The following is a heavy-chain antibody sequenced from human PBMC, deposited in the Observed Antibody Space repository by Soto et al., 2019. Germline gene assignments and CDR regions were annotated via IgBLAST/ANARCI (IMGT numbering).Heavy chain of an antibody. D-gene: IGHD2-8*01. Sequence: QVQLEQSGAEVKKPGSSVKVSCKASGGTFRTAAIIWVRQAPGQGLEWMGGIMPVFRTPDYAQKFQGRVTITADESTNTAYMELSGLRSDDTAVYYCARDNDRPQLGGNYYYILDVWGQGTTITVSS. V-gene: IGHV1-69*12. J-gene: IGHJ6*02. CDR1: GGTFRTAA. CDR3: ARDNDRPQLGGNYYYILDV. CDR2: IMPVFRTP.